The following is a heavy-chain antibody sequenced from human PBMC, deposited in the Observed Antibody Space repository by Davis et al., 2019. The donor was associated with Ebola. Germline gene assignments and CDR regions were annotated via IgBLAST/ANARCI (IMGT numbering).Heavy chain of an antibody. V-gene: IGHV3-30-3*01. CDR1: GFTFSSYA. CDR3: AKGSELGVYYYYGMDV. Sequence: PGGSLRLSCAASGFTFSSYAMHWVRQAPGKGLEWVAVISYDGSNKYYADSVKGRFTISRDNSKNTLYLQMNSLRAEDTAVYYCAKGSELGVYYYYGMDVWGQGTTVTVSS. J-gene: IGHJ6*02. CDR2: ISYDGSNK. D-gene: IGHD2-8*01.